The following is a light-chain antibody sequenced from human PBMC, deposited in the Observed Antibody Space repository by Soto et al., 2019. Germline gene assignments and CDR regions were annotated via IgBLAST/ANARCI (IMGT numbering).Light chain of an antibody. J-gene: IGLJ3*02. V-gene: IGLV4-60*03. CDR1: SGHSTHI. CDR2: LEGGGRY. CDR3: ETWDTNTRV. Sequence: QLVLTQSSSASASLGSSVKLTCTLSSGHSTHIIAWHHQQPGKAPRYLMNLEGGGRYNKGSGVPGRFSGSSSGADRYLTISNLQSEDEADYYCETWDTNTRVFGGGTKLTVL.